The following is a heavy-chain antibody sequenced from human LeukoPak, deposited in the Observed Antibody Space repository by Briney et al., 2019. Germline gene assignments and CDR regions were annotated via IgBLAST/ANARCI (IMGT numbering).Heavy chain of an antibody. CDR3: AKDLGSGWYPSRFDP. D-gene: IGHD6-19*01. J-gene: IGHJ5*02. Sequence: GGSLRLSCAASGFTFDDYAMHWVRQAPGKGLEWVSLISGDGGSTYYADSVKGRFTISRDNSKNSLYLQMSSLRTEDTALYYCAKDLGSGWYPSRFDPWGQGTLVTVSS. CDR2: ISGDGGST. CDR1: GFTFDDYA. V-gene: IGHV3-43*02.